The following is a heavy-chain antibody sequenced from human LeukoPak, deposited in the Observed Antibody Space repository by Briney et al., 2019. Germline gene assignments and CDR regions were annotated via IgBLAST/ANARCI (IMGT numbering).Heavy chain of an antibody. D-gene: IGHD4-17*01. Sequence: RTGGSLRLSCAASGFTFSSYSMNWVRQAPGKGLEWVSYISSSSTIYYADSVKGRFTISRDNAKNSLYLQMNSLRAEDTAVYYCAKPKTTVTTTFDYWGQGTLVTVSS. J-gene: IGHJ4*02. CDR1: GFTFSSYS. CDR3: AKPKTTVTTTFDY. V-gene: IGHV3-48*01. CDR2: ISSSSTI.